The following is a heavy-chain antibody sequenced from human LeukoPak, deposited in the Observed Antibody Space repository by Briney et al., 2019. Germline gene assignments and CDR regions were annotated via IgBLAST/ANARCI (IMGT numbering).Heavy chain of an antibody. V-gene: IGHV3-9*01. CDR1: GFTFHDYA. Sequence: GGSLRLSCAASGFTFHDYAMHWVRQAPGKGLEWVSGISWNSGSIGYADSVKGRFTISRDNAKNSLYLQMNSLRAEDTAVYYCVGHSDYWGQGTLVTVSS. J-gene: IGHJ4*02. CDR2: ISWNSGSI. D-gene: IGHD3-16*01. CDR3: VGHSDY.